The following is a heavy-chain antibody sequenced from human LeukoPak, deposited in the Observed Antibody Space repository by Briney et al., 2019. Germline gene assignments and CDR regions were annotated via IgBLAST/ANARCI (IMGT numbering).Heavy chain of an antibody. D-gene: IGHD3-10*01. V-gene: IGHV1-18*01. CDR3: ARDRTSGSYYYQTDYFDY. Sequence: GASVKVSCKASGYTSTSYGISWVRQAPGQGLEWMGWISAYNGNTNYAQKLQGRVTMTTDTSTSTAYMELRSLRSDDTAVYYCARDRTSGSYYYQTDYFDYWGQETLVTVSS. CDR2: ISAYNGNT. CDR1: GYTSTSYG. J-gene: IGHJ4*02.